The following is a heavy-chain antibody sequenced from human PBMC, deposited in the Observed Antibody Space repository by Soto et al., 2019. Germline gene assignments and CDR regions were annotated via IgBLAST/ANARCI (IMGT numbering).Heavy chain of an antibody. V-gene: IGHV3-30-3*01. D-gene: IGHD1-26*01. Sequence: QVQLVESGGGVVQPGRSLRLSCVGSGFTFSSYAIHWVRQAPGKELEWLAVISYDGSNKFYADSVKGRFTISRDNSKNTLYLQMNSLIGGDTAVYYCARDPTGSFSPVAYWGQATLVTVPS. J-gene: IGHJ4*02. CDR3: ARDPTGSFSPVAY. CDR1: GFTFSSYA. CDR2: ISYDGSNK.